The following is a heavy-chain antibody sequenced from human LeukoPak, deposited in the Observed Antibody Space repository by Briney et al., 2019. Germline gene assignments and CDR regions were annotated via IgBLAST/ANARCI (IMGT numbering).Heavy chain of an antibody. Sequence: ASVKVSCKASGGTFSSYAISWVRQAPGQGLEWMGIINPSGGSTSYVQKFQERVTITRDMSTSTAYMELSSLGSEDTAVYFCAAAGNPYYTYAFDIWGQGTMVTVSS. CDR1: GGTFSSYA. D-gene: IGHD3-22*01. J-gene: IGHJ3*02. CDR2: INPSGGST. CDR3: AAAGNPYYTYAFDI. V-gene: IGHV1-46*01.